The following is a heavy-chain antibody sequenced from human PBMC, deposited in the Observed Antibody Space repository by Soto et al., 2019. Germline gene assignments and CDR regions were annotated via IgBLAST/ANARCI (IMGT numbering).Heavy chain of an antibody. V-gene: IGHV4-59*01. CDR3: AREGTGEGGDYYYYGMDV. CDR2: IYYSGST. D-gene: IGHD7-27*01. CDR1: GGSISSYY. Sequence: SETLSLTCTVSGGSISSYYWSWIRQPPGKGLEWIGYIYYSGSTNYNPSLKSRVTISVDTSKNQFSLKLSSVTAADTAVYYCAREGTGEGGDYYYYGMDVWGQGTTVTVSS. J-gene: IGHJ6*02.